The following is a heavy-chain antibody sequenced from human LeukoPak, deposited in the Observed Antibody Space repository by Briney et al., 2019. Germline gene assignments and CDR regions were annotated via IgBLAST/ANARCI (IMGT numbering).Heavy chain of an antibody. Sequence: GGSLRLSCAASGFPLSSYRMSWVRQAPGKGLEWVSVIYSGGSTYYADSVKGRFTISRDNSKNTLYLQMNSLRAEDTAVYYCARELTGSDYWGQGTLVTVSS. CDR3: ARELTGSDY. CDR1: GFPLSSYR. J-gene: IGHJ4*02. V-gene: IGHV3-53*01. CDR2: IYSGGST. D-gene: IGHD3-10*01.